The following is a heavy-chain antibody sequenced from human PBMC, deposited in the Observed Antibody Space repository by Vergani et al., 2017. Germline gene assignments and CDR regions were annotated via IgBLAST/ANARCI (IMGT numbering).Heavy chain of an antibody. J-gene: IGHJ4*02. V-gene: IGHV3-33*08. CDR1: GFTFSSYG. CDR2: IWYDGSNK. D-gene: IGHD3-9*01. Sequence: QVQLVESGGGVVQPGRSLRLSCAASGFTFSSYGMHWVRQAPGKGLEWVAVIWYDGSNKYYADSVKGRFTISRDNSKNTLYLQMNSLRAEDTAVYYWASAGSYDILTGYHPIDYWGQGTLVTVSS. CDR3: ASAGSYDILTGYHPIDY.